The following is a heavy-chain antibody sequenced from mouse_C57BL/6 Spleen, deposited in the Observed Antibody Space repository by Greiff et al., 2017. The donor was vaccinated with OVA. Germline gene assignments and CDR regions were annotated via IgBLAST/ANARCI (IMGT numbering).Heavy chain of an antibody. CDR2: ISSGGSYT. CDR3: ARQGTAQAGYFDY. CDR1: GFTFSSYG. J-gene: IGHJ2*01. Sequence: EVQLVESGGDLVKPGGSLKLSCAASGFTFSSYGMSWVRQTPDKRLEWVATISSGGSYTYYPDSVKGRFTISRDNAKNTLYLQMSSLKSEDTARYYCARQGTAQAGYFDYWGQGTTLTVSS. V-gene: IGHV5-6*01. D-gene: IGHD3-2*02.